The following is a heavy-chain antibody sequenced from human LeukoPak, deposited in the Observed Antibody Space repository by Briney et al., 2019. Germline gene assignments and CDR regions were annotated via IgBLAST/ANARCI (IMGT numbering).Heavy chain of an antibody. CDR1: GFTFSNAW. J-gene: IGHJ2*01. CDR3: ARDLPVAGPFERYFDL. D-gene: IGHD6-19*01. Sequence: GGSLRLSCAASGFTFSNAWMNWVRQAPGKGLEWVSSISSSSSYIYYADSVKGRFTISRDNAKNSLYLQMNSLRAEDTAVYYCARDLPVAGPFERYFDLWGRGTLVTVSS. CDR2: ISSSSSYI. V-gene: IGHV3-21*01.